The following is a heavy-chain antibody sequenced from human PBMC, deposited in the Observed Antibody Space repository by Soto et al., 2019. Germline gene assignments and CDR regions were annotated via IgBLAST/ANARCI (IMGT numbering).Heavy chain of an antibody. CDR2: ISYDGSNK. CDR1: GFTFSSYG. CDR3: AKGWDV. J-gene: IGHJ6*02. Sequence: QVQLVESGGGVVQPGRSLRLSCAASGFTFSSYGMHWVRQAPGKGLEWVAVISYDGSNKYYADSVKGRFTISRDNSKNTLYLQMNSLRAEYTAVYYCAKGWDVWGQGTTVTVSS. V-gene: IGHV3-30*18.